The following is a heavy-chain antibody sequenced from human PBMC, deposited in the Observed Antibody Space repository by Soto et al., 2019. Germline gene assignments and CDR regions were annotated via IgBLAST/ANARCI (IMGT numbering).Heavy chain of an antibody. V-gene: IGHV1-2*04. Sequence: GASVKLSCKASGYTFTGYYIHWVRQAPGQGLEWMGWINPNSGGTNYAQKFQGWVTMTRDTSISTAYMELSRLRSDDTAVYYCARDWPIAARPDGAFDIWGQGTMVTVSS. CDR2: INPNSGGT. CDR1: GYTFTGYY. CDR3: ARDWPIAARPDGAFDI. D-gene: IGHD6-6*01. J-gene: IGHJ3*02.